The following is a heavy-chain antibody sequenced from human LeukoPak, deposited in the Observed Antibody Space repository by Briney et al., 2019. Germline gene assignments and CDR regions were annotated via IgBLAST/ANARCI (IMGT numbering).Heavy chain of an antibody. Sequence: GGSLGLSCAASGFTFSSYAMSWVRQAPGKGLEWISAISGSGGSTYYADPVKGRFTISRDNSKNTLYLQMNSLRAEDTAVYYCAKGRRARTSCFDYWGQGTLVTVSS. CDR2: ISGSGGST. J-gene: IGHJ4*02. CDR1: GFTFSSYA. CDR3: AKGRRARTSCFDY. V-gene: IGHV3-23*01. D-gene: IGHD2-2*01.